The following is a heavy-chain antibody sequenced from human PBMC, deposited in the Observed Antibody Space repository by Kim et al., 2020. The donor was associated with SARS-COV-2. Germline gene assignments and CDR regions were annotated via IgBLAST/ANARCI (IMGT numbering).Heavy chain of an antibody. CDR3: AKAGVKDIVVVPAAIPYYYGMDV. J-gene: IGHJ6*02. V-gene: IGHV3-23*01. D-gene: IGHD2-2*02. Sequence: GGSLRLSCAASGFTFSSYAMSWVRQAPGKGLEWVSAISGSGGSTYYADSVKGRFTISRDNSKNTLYLQMNSLRAEDTAVYYCAKAGVKDIVVVPAAIPYYYGMDVWGQGTTVTVSS. CDR1: GFTFSSYA. CDR2: ISGSGGST.